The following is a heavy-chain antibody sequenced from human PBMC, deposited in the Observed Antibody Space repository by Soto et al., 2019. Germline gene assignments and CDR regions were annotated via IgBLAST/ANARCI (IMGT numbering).Heavy chain of an antibody. V-gene: IGHV4-34*01. D-gene: IGHD2-2*02. J-gene: IGHJ6*02. CDR2: INHSGST. Sequence: SETLSLTXAVYGGSFSDYSWSWIRQPPGTGLEWIGEINHSGSTNYSPSLKSRLTISVDTSKNQFSLKLSSVTAADTAVYYCAGERVVVVTAAVRVWDSYYYYGMDVWGRGTTVTVSS. CDR3: AGERVVVVTAAVRVWDSYYYYGMDV. CDR1: GGSFSDYS.